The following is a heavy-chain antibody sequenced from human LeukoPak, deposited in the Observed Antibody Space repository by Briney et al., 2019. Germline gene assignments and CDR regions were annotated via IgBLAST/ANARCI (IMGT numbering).Heavy chain of an antibody. Sequence: GGSLRLSCAASGFTFGSYSMNWVRQAPGKGLEWVSSISSSSSNIYYADSVRGRLTISRDNAKNSLYLQMNSLRAEDTALYYCARSRDYGDPNVYYYYGLDVWGQGTTVTVSS. CDR1: GFTFGSYS. CDR2: ISSSSSNI. CDR3: ARSRDYGDPNVYYYYGLDV. J-gene: IGHJ6*02. V-gene: IGHV3-21*01. D-gene: IGHD4-17*01.